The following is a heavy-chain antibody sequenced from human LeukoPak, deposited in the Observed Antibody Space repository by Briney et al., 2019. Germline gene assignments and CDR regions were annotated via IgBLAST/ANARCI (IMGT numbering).Heavy chain of an antibody. V-gene: IGHV3-48*03. J-gene: IGHJ4*02. Sequence: GGSLRLSCAASGFPFNKYEMNWVRQAPGKGLEWVSYINAGATYTNYADSVWGRFTLSRDNAQNSLHLQMNSLRDEDTAVYYCVRGRLLRSTKYFDYWGQGALVTVSS. CDR2: INAGATYT. CDR1: GFPFNKYE. D-gene: IGHD2-21*02. CDR3: VRGRLLRSTKYFDY.